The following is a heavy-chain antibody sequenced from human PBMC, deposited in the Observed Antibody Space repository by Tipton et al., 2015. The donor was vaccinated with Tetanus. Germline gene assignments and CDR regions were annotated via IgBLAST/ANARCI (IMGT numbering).Heavy chain of an antibody. Sequence: QLVQSGSELKKPGASVKVSCKASGYTFTGFPMNWVRQAPGQGLEWMGWINSNTGNPTDAQGFTGRFVFSVDTSVSTAYLQISGLKAEDTAVYYCARGDGMTGTTPSWGQGTLVTVSS. CDR3: ARGDGMTGTTPS. V-gene: IGHV7-4-1*02. J-gene: IGHJ5*02. D-gene: IGHD1-7*01. CDR1: GYTFTGFP. CDR2: INSNTGNP.